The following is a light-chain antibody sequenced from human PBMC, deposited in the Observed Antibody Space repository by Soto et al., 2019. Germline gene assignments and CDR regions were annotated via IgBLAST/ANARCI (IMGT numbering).Light chain of an antibody. CDR3: QQCRNWPLT. CDR2: DAS. Sequence: EIVMTQSPATLSVSPGEGPTLSCKASQNVYNNLAWYQQRPGQPPRLLIYDASTRATGISARFSGSGYGTEFTLTISSLQPEDFAVYFCQQCRNWPLTFGGGTKVDIK. J-gene: IGKJ4*01. V-gene: IGKV3-15*01. CDR1: QNVYNN.